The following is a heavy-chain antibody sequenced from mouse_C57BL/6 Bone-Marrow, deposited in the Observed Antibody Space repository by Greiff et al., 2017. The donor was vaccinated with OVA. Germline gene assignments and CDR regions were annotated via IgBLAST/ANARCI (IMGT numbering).Heavy chain of an antibody. D-gene: IGHD2-5*01. J-gene: IGHJ2*01. CDR3: ARPYYSNPYYFDY. CDR1: GFTFSSYG. Sequence: EVKLMESGGDLVKPGGSLKLSCAASGFTFSSYGMSWVRQTPDKRLEWVATISSGGSYTYYPDSVKGRFTISRDNAKNTLYLQMSSLKSEDTAMYYCARPYYSNPYYFDYWGQGTTLTVSS. V-gene: IGHV5-6*01. CDR2: ISSGGSYT.